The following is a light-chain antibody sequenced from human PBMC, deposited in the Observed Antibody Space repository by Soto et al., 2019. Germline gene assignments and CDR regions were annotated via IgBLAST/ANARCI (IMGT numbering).Light chain of an antibody. CDR3: QKYNSAQGLFT. Sequence: DIQMTQSPSSLSASVGDRVTITCRASQGISNYLAWYQQKPGKVPKLLIYAASTLQSGVPSRFSGSGSGTDFTLPISSLQPEDVATYYCQKYNSAQGLFTFGPGTKVDIK. CDR1: QGISNY. CDR2: AAS. J-gene: IGKJ3*01. V-gene: IGKV1-27*01.